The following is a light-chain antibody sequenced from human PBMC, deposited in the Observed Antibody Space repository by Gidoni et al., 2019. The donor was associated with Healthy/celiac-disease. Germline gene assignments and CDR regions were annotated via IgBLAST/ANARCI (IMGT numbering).Light chain of an antibody. CDR2: DAS. CDR1: QDISNY. CDR3: QQYDNLPLT. Sequence: DIQMTQSPSSLSASVGDRVTITCQASQDISNYLNWYQQKPGKAPKLLIYDASNLETGVPSRFSGSGPGTDFTFTISSLQPVDIATYYCQQYDNLPLTFGGGTKVEIK. J-gene: IGKJ4*01. V-gene: IGKV1-33*01.